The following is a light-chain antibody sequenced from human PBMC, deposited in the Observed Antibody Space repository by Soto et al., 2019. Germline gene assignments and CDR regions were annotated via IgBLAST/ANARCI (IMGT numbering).Light chain of an antibody. CDR1: SSNIGAGYD. Sequence: QSALTQPASVSGSPGQSITISCTGSSSNIGAGYDVHWYQQLPGTAPKLLIYGNSNRPSGVPDRFSGSKSGTSASLAITGLQAEDEADYYCQSYDSSLSGPVFGGGTKVTVL. CDR3: QSYDSSLSGPV. V-gene: IGLV1-40*01. CDR2: GNS. J-gene: IGLJ2*01.